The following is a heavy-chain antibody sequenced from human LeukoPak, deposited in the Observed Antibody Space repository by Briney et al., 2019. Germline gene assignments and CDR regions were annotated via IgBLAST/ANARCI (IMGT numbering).Heavy chain of an antibody. Sequence: ASVKVSCKASGGTFISYTISWVRQAPGQGGEWMGGIIPILGMANYAQKFQGRVTITADKSTSTAYMELSSLRSEDTAVYYCARGGSGSYDAFDIWGQGTMVTVSS. J-gene: IGHJ3*02. V-gene: IGHV1-69*10. D-gene: IGHD1-26*01. CDR1: GGTFISYT. CDR2: IIPILGMA. CDR3: ARGGSGSYDAFDI.